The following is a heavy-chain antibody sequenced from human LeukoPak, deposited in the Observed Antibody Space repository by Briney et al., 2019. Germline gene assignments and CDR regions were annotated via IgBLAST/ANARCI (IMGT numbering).Heavy chain of an antibody. CDR3: ARDPAEPQWLEAVGAFDI. D-gene: IGHD6-19*01. Sequence: SETLSLICTVSGGSISSYYWSWIRQPPGKGLEWIGYIYYSGRTYYNPSLKSRVTISVDTSKNQFSLKLISVTAADTAVYYCARDPAEPQWLEAVGAFDIWGQGTMVTVSS. J-gene: IGHJ3*02. CDR2: IYYSGRT. V-gene: IGHV4-59*12. CDR1: GGSISSYY.